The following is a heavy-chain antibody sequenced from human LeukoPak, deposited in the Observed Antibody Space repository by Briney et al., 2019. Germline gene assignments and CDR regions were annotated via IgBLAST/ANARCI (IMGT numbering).Heavy chain of an antibody. CDR3: AKRIAVAGTGYYFDY. Sequence: HPGGSLRLSCAASGFTFSTYNFIWVRQAPGKGLEWVSAISGSGGSTYYADSVKGRFTISRDNSKNTLYLQMNSLRAEDTAVYYCAKRIAVAGTGYYFDYWGQGTLVTVSS. V-gene: IGHV3-23*01. D-gene: IGHD6-19*01. CDR1: GFTFSTYN. CDR2: ISGSGGST. J-gene: IGHJ4*02.